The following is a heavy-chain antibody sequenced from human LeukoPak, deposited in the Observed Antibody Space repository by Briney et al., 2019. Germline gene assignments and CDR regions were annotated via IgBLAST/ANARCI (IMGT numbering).Heavy chain of an antibody. CDR2: IYHSGST. D-gene: IGHD2-15*01. V-gene: IGHV4-39*01. CDR3: ARRSEFDNTHYHYFDY. CDR1: GGSIDSRSYY. J-gene: IGHJ4*02. Sequence: PSETLSLTCTVSGGSIDSRSYYWDWIRQAPGKGLESIATIYHSGSTEYNPSLKSRVAIFVDTSKNQFSLILHSVAAADTAVYYCARRSEFDNTHYHYFDYWGQGALVTVSS.